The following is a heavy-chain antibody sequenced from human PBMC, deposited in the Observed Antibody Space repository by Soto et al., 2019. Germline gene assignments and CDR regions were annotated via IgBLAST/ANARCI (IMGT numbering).Heavy chain of an antibody. CDR1: GGSISSSIYY. CDR2: MNYSGGT. V-gene: IGHV4-39*01. Sequence: SETLSLTCTVSGGSISSSIYYWGWIRQPPGKGLEWIGRMNYSGGTHYNPSLKSRVTISVDTSKNQFSLKMSSVTAADTALYYCARVERGTATTVVDAFDIWGPGTMVTVSS. J-gene: IGHJ3*02. CDR3: ARVERGTATTVVDAFDI. D-gene: IGHD1-1*01.